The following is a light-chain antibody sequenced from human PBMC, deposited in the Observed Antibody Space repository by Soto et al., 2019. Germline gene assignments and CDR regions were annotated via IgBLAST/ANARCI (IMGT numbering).Light chain of an antibody. V-gene: IGKV3-11*01. Sequence: EIVLTQSPATLSLSPGERATLSCRASQSVSSYLAWSQQKPGQAPRLLIYDASNRATGIPARFSGSGSGTDFTLTISSLEPEDFAVYYCQQRSNWPPITLGQGTRLEIK. CDR1: QSVSSY. CDR2: DAS. CDR3: QQRSNWPPIT. J-gene: IGKJ5*01.